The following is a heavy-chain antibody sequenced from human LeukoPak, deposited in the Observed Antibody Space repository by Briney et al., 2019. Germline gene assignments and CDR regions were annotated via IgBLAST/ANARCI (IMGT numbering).Heavy chain of an antibody. J-gene: IGHJ1*01. V-gene: IGHV1-18*01. CDR2: ISAYNGNT. CDR1: GYTFTRYG. CDR3: ARDGIVVVVGATHEYFHH. Sequence: GASVKVSCKASGYTFTRYGISWVRQAPGQGLEGMGWISAYNGNTNYAQKLRGRVTMTTDTSTRTAYMELRSLRSDDTAVYYCARDGIVVVVGATHEYFHHWGQGTLVTVSS. D-gene: IGHD2-15*01.